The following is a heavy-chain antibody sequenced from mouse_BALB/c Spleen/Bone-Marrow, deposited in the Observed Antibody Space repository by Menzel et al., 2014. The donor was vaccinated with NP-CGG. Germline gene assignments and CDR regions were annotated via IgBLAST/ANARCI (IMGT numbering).Heavy chain of an antibody. CDR1: GFTFSGYA. CDR2: ISGGGGA. J-gene: IGHJ2*01. CDR3: TRAMARGNFFDN. D-gene: IGHD3-3*01. V-gene: IGHV5-6-5*01. Sequence: EVKLVESGGGLVKPGGSLKLSCAASGFTFSGYAMSWVRQTPEKRLEWVASISGGGGAYYPDSMKGRFTISRDNARNILHLQMSSLRSEDTAMYYCTRAMARGNFFDNWGQGTALTVSS.